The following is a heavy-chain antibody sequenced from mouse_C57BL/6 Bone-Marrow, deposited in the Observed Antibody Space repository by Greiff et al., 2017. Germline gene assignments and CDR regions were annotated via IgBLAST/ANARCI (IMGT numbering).Heavy chain of an antibody. CDR2: IYPGDGDT. J-gene: IGHJ4*01. CDR3: ARCDYDNAMDY. Sequence: VQLQQSGPELVKPGASVKISCKASGYAFRSSWMNWVKQRPGKGLEWIGRIYPGDGDTNYNGKFKGKATLTADKSSSTAYMQLSSLTSEDSAVYFCARCDYDNAMDYWGQGTSVTVSS. D-gene: IGHD2-4*01. CDR1: GYAFRSSW. V-gene: IGHV1-82*01.